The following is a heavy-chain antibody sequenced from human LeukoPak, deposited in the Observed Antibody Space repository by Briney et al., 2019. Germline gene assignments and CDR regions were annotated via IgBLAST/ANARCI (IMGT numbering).Heavy chain of an antibody. V-gene: IGHV4-59*12. CDR2: IYYSGST. D-gene: IGHD2-2*01. Sequence: SETLSLTCTVSGGSISSYYWSWIRQPPGKGLEWIGYIYYSGSTNYNPSLKSRVTISVDTSKNQFSLNLSSVTAADTAVYYCARGVPRHWYFDLWGRGTLVTVSS. J-gene: IGHJ2*01. CDR3: ARGVPRHWYFDL. CDR1: GGSISSYY.